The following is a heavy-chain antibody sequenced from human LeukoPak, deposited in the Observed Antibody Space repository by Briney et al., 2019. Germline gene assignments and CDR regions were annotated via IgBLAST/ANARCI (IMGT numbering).Heavy chain of an antibody. Sequence: SQTLSLTCTVSGGSISSGDYYWSWIRQPPGKGLEWIAYMYYSGSTYYNPSLKSRVTMSADTSKNQLSLKLSSVTAADTAVYYCAREDYYYYYMDVWGKGTTVTVSS. V-gene: IGHV4-30-4*01. CDR3: AREDYYYYYMDV. CDR2: MYYSGST. CDR1: GGSISSGDYY. J-gene: IGHJ6*03.